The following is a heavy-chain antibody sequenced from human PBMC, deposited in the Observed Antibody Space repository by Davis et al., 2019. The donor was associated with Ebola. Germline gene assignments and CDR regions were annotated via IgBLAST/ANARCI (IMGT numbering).Heavy chain of an antibody. D-gene: IGHD2-2*01. J-gene: IGHJ4*02. V-gene: IGHV3-30*18. CDR2: ISCDGNDN. CDR1: GFTFSNFG. Sequence: GESLKISCAASGFTFSNFGIHWVRRAPGKGLEWVTVISCDGNDNYSADSVRGRFTVSRDNSKNTVYLQMDSLRPEDTAVYYCAKDQGLHCSTISCFKEGGFNFWGQGTLVTVSP. CDR3: AKDQGLHCSTISCFKEGGFNF.